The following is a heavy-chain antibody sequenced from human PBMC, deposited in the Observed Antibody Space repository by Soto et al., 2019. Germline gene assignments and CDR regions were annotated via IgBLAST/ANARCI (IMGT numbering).Heavy chain of an antibody. CDR1: GCSISSGDYY. J-gene: IGHJ4*02. CDR2: IYYSGST. D-gene: IGHD4-17*01. Sequence: SETLSLTCTVSGCSISSGDYYWSWIRQPPGKGLEWIGYIYYSGSTYYNPSLKSRVTISVDTSKNQFSLKLSSVTAADTAVYYCARVYYGDYVFFDYWGQGTLVTVSS. V-gene: IGHV4-30-4*01. CDR3: ARVYYGDYVFFDY.